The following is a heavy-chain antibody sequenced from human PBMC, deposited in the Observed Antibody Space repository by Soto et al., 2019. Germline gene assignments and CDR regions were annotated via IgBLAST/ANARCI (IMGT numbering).Heavy chain of an antibody. V-gene: IGHV1-46*01. CDR1: GFTLLNDY. CDR3: VTETIRKYSGLFDY. Sequence: QVQLVQSGAEVKKPGASVKVSCKASGFTLLNDYIHWVRQAPRQGLEWMGMINPSTGATRYSQQFRGRVTVTWDTSTSTVYMELSSLRSEDTAVYYCVTETIRKYSGLFDYWGQGALVTVSS. D-gene: IGHD5-12*01. J-gene: IGHJ4*02. CDR2: INPSTGAT.